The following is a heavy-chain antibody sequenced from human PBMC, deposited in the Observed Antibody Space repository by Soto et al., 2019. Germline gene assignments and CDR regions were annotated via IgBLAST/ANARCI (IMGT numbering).Heavy chain of an antibody. CDR3: ARDNAVGEFEL. V-gene: IGHV3-21*01. D-gene: IGHD3-16*01. Sequence: EVQLVESGGGLVKPGGSLRLSCAASGFTFSSYSMNWVRQVPGKGLEWVSSISSSSSYINYEDSVKGRFTISRDNAKNSLFLQMDSLRAEDTAVYFCARDNAVGEFELWGRGTLVTVSS. J-gene: IGHJ4*02. CDR2: ISSSSSYI. CDR1: GFTFSSYS.